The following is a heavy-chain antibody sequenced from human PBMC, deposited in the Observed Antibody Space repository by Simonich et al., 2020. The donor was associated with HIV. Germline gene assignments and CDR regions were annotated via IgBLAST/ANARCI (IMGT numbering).Heavy chain of an antibody. Sequence: QVQLQQWGAGLLKPSETLSLTCAVYGGSFSGYHWSWIRQPPGKGLEWMGYIYYSGSTYYNPALKSRVTISVDTSKNQFSLKLSSVTAADTAVYYCARDRSGTDIWGQGTMVTVSS. D-gene: IGHD1-26*01. CDR3: ARDRSGTDI. CDR2: IYYSGST. J-gene: IGHJ3*02. CDR1: GGSFSGYH. V-gene: IGHV4-34*01.